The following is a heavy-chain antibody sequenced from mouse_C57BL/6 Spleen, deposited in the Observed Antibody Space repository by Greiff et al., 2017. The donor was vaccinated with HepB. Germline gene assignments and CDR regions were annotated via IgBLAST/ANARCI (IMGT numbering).Heavy chain of an antibody. CDR1: GFTFSDYY. CDR2: INYDGSST. D-gene: IGHD1-1*01. CDR3: ARDRGYYGSSGYFDY. J-gene: IGHJ2*01. Sequence: EVKLVESEGGLVQPGSSMKLSCTASGFTFSDYYMAWVRQVPEKGLEWVANINYDGSSTYYLDSLKSRFIISRDNAKNILYLQMSSLKSEDTATYYCARDRGYYGSSGYFDYWGQGTTLTVSS. V-gene: IGHV5-16*01.